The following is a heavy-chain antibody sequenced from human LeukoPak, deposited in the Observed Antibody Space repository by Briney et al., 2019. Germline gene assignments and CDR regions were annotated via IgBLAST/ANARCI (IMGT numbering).Heavy chain of an antibody. Sequence: GESLKISCKGSGYSFTSYWIGWVRQMPGKGREWMVIIYPGDSDTSYNPSFQGQVTISADKSISTAYLQWSSLKASDTAMYYCARQYSSSSPPDYWGQGTLVTVSS. J-gene: IGHJ4*02. CDR1: GYSFTSYW. V-gene: IGHV5-51*01. D-gene: IGHD6-13*01. CDR3: ARQYSSSSPPDY. CDR2: IYPGDSDT.